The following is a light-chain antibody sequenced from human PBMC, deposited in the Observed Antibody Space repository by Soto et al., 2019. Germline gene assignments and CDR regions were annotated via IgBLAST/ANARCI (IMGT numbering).Light chain of an antibody. J-gene: IGLJ2*01. CDR3: SSYTSTPTLV. CDR2: DVS. Sequence: QPVLTQPASVSGSPGQSITISCTGTSSDVGDYNYVSWYQQHPGKAPKLMIYDVSNRPSGVSNRFSGSKSGYTASLTISGLQAEDEVDYYCSSYTSTPTLVFGGGTQLTVL. CDR1: SSDVGDYNY. V-gene: IGLV2-14*01.